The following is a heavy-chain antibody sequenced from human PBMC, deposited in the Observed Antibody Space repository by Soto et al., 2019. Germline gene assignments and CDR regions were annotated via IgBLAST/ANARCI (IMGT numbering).Heavy chain of an antibody. Sequence: QVQLVQPGAEVKKPGASVTVSCKATGYSFTSYGISWVRQATGQGLQWMGWISFYNGDPNYAQTFQGRVTMTTDTSTRTGYMELRSLRSDDTAVYYCARVDDSSGYSAAWVSDYWGQGTLVTVSS. CDR2: ISFYNGDP. CDR1: GYSFTSYG. V-gene: IGHV1-18*01. CDR3: ARVDDSSGYSAAWVSDY. D-gene: IGHD3-22*01. J-gene: IGHJ4*02.